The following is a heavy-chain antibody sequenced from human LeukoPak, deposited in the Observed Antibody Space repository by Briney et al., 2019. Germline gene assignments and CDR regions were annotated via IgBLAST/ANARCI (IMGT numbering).Heavy chain of an antibody. J-gene: IGHJ4*02. V-gene: IGHV1-24*01. D-gene: IGHD6-13*01. CDR3: ARSPGIAAAGTPGY. Sequence: ASVKVSCKVSGYTLTELSMHWVRQAPGKGLEWMGGFDPEDGETIYAQKLQGRVTMTTDTSTSTAYMELRSLRSDDTAVYYCARSPGIAAAGTPGYWGQGTLVAVSS. CDR2: FDPEDGET. CDR1: GYTLTELS.